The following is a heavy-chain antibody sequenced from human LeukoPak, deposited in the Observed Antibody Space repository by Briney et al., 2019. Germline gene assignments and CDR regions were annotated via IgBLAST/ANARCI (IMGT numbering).Heavy chain of an antibody. J-gene: IGHJ4*02. V-gene: IGHV3-23*01. CDR2: ISGSGGST. CDR3: AKDQGAIDLYGSGSSDY. CDR1: GFTFSSYD. D-gene: IGHD3-10*01. Sequence: GGSLRLSCVASGFTFSSYDMHWVRQAPGKGLEWVSAISGSGGSTYYADSVKGRFTISRDNSKNTLYLQMNSLRAEDTAVYYCAKDQGAIDLYGSGSSDYWGQGTLVTVSS.